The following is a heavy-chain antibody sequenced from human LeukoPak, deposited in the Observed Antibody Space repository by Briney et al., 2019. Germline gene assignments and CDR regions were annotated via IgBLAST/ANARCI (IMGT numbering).Heavy chain of an antibody. CDR2: IPYDGSNK. CDR1: GFTFSTYA. V-gene: IGHV3-30*04. J-gene: IGHJ4*02. CDR3: ARATSH. Sequence: GGSLRLSCAASGFTFSTYAMHWVRQAPGKGLEWVAVIPYDGSNKYYADSVKGRFTISRENSKNRLCLQMNSLRAEDTAVYYCARATSHWGQGTLVTVSS.